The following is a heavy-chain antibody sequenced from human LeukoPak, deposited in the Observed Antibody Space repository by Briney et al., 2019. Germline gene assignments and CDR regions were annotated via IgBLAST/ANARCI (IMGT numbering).Heavy chain of an antibody. V-gene: IGHV1-8*01. CDR3: ARGRRKIGGTNWFDP. CDR2: MNPNSGNT. J-gene: IGHJ5*02. Sequence: GASVKVSCKASGYTFTSYDINWVRQATGQGLEWMGWMNPNSGNTGYAQKFQGRVTMTRNTSISTAYMELSSLRSEDTAVYYCARGRRKIGGTNWFDPWGQGTLVTVSS. D-gene: IGHD3/OR15-3a*01. CDR1: GYTFTSYD.